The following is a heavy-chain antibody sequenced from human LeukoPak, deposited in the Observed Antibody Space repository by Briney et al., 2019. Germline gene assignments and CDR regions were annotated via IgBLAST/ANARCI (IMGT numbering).Heavy chain of an antibody. Sequence: GESLKISCKGSGYSFTSHWIGWVRQMPGKGLEWMGIMYLGYSDTRYSPSFQGQVTISADKSISTAYLQWSSLKASDTAMYYCARLTVVVVAADYWGQGTLVTVSS. CDR3: ARLTVVVVAADY. CDR2: MYLGYSDT. CDR1: GYSFTSHW. V-gene: IGHV5-51*01. J-gene: IGHJ4*02. D-gene: IGHD2-15*01.